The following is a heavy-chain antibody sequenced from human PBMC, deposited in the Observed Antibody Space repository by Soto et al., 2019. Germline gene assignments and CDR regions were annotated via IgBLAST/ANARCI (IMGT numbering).Heavy chain of an antibody. CDR1: GGSISSGGYY. V-gene: IGHV4-31*03. CDR2: IYYSGST. D-gene: IGHD1-1*01. CDR3: ARVRTGTTDYGY. Sequence: KTSETLSLTCTVSGGSISSGGYYWSWIRQHPGKGLEWIGYIYYSGSTYYNPSLKSRVTISVDTSRNQSSLKLSSVTAADTAVYYCARVRTGTTDYGYWGQGTLVTV. J-gene: IGHJ4*02.